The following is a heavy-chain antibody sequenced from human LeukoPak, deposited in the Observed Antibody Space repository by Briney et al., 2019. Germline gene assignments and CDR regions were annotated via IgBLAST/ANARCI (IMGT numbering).Heavy chain of an antibody. D-gene: IGHD3-16*01. CDR1: GGSFSNYA. Sequence: GASVKVSCKTSGGSFSNYAITWVRQAPGQGLEWMGRIIPMRDITNYAQSFQDRVTITADKSTTTVYMEVNSLISEDMAVYFCARGPYDGTYCFDSWGQGTLVTVSS. V-gene: IGHV1-69*04. CDR3: ARGPYDGTYCFDS. CDR2: IIPMRDIT. J-gene: IGHJ5*01.